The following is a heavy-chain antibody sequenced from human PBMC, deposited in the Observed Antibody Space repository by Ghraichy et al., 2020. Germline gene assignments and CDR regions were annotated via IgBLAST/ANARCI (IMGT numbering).Heavy chain of an antibody. J-gene: IGHJ6*02. CDR2: INHSGST. CDR3: ARGPPWVLWFGELLGGMDV. CDR1: GGSFSGYY. V-gene: IGHV4-34*01. Sequence: SETLSLTCAVYGGSFSGYYWSWLRQPPGKGLEWIGEINHSGSTNYNPSLKSRVTISVDTSKNQFSLKLSSVTAADTAVYYCARGPPWVLWFGELLGGMDVGGQGTTVAVS. D-gene: IGHD3-10*01.